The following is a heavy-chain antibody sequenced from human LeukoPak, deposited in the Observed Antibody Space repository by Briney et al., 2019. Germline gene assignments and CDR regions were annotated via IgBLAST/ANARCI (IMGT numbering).Heavy chain of an antibody. CDR2: ISWNSGNI. CDR3: AKPGCSFTNCYINY. D-gene: IGHD2-2*02. Sequence: GRSLRLSCAASGFTFGDYAMHWVRQTPGRGLEWVSSISWNSGNIVYADSVKGRFTISRDNAKNSLHLHMNSLRPEDTALYYCAKPGCSFTNCYINYWGQGTLVTVSS. V-gene: IGHV3-9*01. J-gene: IGHJ4*02. CDR1: GFTFGDYA.